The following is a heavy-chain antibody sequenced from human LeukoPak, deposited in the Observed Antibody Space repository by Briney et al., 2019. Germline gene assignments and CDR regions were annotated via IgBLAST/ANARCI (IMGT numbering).Heavy chain of an antibody. CDR3: TTIYYDSSGPEAYFDY. Sequence: GGSLRLSCTASGFTFGDYAMSWVRQAPGKGLQCVGFIRSKAYGGTTEYAASVKGRFTISRDDSKSIAYLQMNSLKTEDTAVYYCTTIYYDSSGPEAYFDYWGQGTLVTVSS. D-gene: IGHD3-22*01. V-gene: IGHV3-49*04. J-gene: IGHJ4*02. CDR1: GFTFGDYA. CDR2: IRSKAYGGTT.